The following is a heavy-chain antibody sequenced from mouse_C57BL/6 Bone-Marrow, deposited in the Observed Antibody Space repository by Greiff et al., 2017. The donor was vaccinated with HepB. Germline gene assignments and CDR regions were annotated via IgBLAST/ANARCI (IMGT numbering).Heavy chain of an antibody. CDR3: ARHESFYDYGEYAMDY. J-gene: IGHJ4*01. V-gene: IGHV5-6*01. CDR2: ISSGGSYT. D-gene: IGHD2-4*01. CDR1: GFTFSSYG. Sequence: VQLKESGGDLVKPGGSLKLSCAASGFTFSSYGMSWVRQTPDKRLEWVATISSGGSYTYYPDSVKGRFTISRDNAKNTLYLQMSSLKSEDTAMYYCARHESFYDYGEYAMDYWGQGTSVTVSS.